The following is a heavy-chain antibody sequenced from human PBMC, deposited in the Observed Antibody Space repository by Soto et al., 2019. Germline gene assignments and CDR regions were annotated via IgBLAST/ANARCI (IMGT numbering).Heavy chain of an antibody. CDR1: GFTFSDHY. CDR2: TRDKPNSYTT. CDR3: TSAAVSKTGLDV. J-gene: IGHJ6*02. V-gene: IGHV3-72*01. Sequence: EVQLVESGGGLVQPGGSLRLSCAASGFTFSDHYMDWVRQAPGKGLEWVGRTRDKPNSYTTEYAASAKGRFTISRDDSENSVYLQMNSLKTEDTAVYHCTSAAVSKTGLDVWGQGTTVTVSS. D-gene: IGHD4-4*01.